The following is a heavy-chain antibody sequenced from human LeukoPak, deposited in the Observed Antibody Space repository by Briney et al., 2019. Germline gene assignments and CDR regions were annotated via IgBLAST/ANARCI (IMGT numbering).Heavy chain of an antibody. V-gene: IGHV3-9*01. D-gene: IGHD5-12*01. CDR3: AKDRTYSAYAALDY. J-gene: IGHJ4*02. CDR1: GFTFDDYS. Sequence: PGRSLRLSCAASGFTFDDYSMHWVRQAPGKGLEWVSGISWNSGSAGYADSVKGRFTISRDSAKNSLYLQMNSLRTGDTALYYCAKDRTYSAYAALDYWGQGTLVTVSS. CDR2: ISWNSGSA.